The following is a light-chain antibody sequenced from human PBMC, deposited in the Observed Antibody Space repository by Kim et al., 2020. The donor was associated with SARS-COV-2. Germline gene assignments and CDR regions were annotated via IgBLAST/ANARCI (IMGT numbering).Light chain of an antibody. J-gene: IGKJ2*01. V-gene: IGKV3-15*01. CDR1: QSISTY. Sequence: VPPGGTATLSCRASQSISTYLAWYQHKPGQSPRLLIYGASTRATDTPSRFSGSGSGTEFTLTISSLQSEDFAVYYCQHYNNWPSYTFGQGTKLEI. CDR3: QHYNNWPSYT. CDR2: GAS.